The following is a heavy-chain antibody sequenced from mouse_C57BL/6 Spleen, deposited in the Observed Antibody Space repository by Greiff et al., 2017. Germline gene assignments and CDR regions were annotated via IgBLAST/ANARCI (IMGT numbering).Heavy chain of an antibody. CDR1: GYTFTDYN. Sequence: EVQLQQSGPELVKPGASVKIPCKASGYTFTDYNMDWVKQSHGKSLEWIGDINPNNGGTIYNQKFKGKATLTVDKSSSTAYMELRSLTSEDTAVYYCARREVYYYGKDAMDYWGQGTSVTVSS. D-gene: IGHD1-1*01. CDR2: INPNNGGT. J-gene: IGHJ4*01. CDR3: ARREVYYYGKDAMDY. V-gene: IGHV1-18*01.